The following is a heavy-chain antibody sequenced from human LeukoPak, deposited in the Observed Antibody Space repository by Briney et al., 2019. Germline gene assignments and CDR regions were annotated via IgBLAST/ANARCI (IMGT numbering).Heavy chain of an antibody. CDR1: GFIFSSHG. D-gene: IGHD3-22*01. V-gene: IGHV3-23*01. CDR2: ISPSGDIT. Sequence: GGTLRLSCAASGFIFSSHGMNWVRQAPGKGLEWVSGISPSGDITYYADSVKGRFTISRDNSKNTLYLQMGSLRAEDMAVYYCARFLGGYYYDSSGYIDYWGQGTLVTVSS. CDR3: ARFLGGYYYDSSGYIDY. J-gene: IGHJ4*02.